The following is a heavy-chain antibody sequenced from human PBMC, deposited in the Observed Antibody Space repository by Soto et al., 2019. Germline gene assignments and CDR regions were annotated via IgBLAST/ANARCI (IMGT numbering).Heavy chain of an antibody. CDR2: IYYSGST. CDR1: GGSIRSCY. CDR3: ARGEVQLWSYNWFDP. Sequence: PXXTLSLPSTVSGGSIRSCYWXWIRQPPGKGLEWIGYIYYSGSTNYNPSIKSRVTISVDTSKNQFSLKLSSVTAEDMAVYYCARGEVQLWSYNWFDPWGQGTLVTVSS. V-gene: IGHV4-59*01. J-gene: IGHJ5*02. D-gene: IGHD5-18*01.